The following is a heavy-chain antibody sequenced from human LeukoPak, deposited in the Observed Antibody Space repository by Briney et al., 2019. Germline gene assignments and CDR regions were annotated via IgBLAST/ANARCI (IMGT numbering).Heavy chain of an antibody. CDR1: GGTLSSYA. CDR3: ARGGGNSGWFDP. Sequence: ASVKVSCKASGGTLSSYAISWVRQAPGQGLEWMGGIIPIFGTASYAQKFRGRVTITADESTSTAYMELSSLRSEDTAVYYCARGGGNSGWFDPWGQGTLVTVSS. V-gene: IGHV1-69*13. J-gene: IGHJ5*02. CDR2: IIPIFGTA. D-gene: IGHD4-23*01.